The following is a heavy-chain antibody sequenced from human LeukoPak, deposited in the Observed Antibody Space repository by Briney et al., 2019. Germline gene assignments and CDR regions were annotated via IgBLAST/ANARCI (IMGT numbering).Heavy chain of an antibody. V-gene: IGHV3-15*01. CDR2: IKRETDGGTI. Sequence: NPGGSLRLSCAASGFTLNNAWMSWVRQAPGKGLEWLGRIKRETDGGTIDYAAPVKGRFTISGDDSRNTLYLQMDSLKIEDTAVYYCTTDRYYDNSELQFQHWGQGTLVTVSS. CDR3: TTDRYYDNSELQFQH. D-gene: IGHD3-22*01. J-gene: IGHJ1*01. CDR1: GFTLNNAW.